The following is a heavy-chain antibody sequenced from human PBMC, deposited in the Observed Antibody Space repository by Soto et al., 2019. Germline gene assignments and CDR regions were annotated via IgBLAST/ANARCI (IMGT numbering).Heavy chain of an antibody. Sequence: DVPLAESGGGLVQPGGALRLSCVASGFTFSSYEMNWVRQAPGRGLEWVSYISSSGGTSDYADSMRGRITISRDNAQNSLELQMNSLTADDTAVYYCARSQTTRGFDVWGQGTVVIVSS. J-gene: IGHJ3*01. CDR2: ISSSGGTS. V-gene: IGHV3-48*03. CDR3: ARSQTTRGFDV. CDR1: GFTFSSYE. D-gene: IGHD1-1*01.